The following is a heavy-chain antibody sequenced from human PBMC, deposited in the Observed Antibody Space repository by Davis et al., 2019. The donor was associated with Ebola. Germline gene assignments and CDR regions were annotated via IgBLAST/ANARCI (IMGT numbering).Heavy chain of an antibody. Sequence: MPSETLSLTCAVYGGSFSGYYWSWIRQPPGKGPEWIGEINHSGSTNYNPSLKSRVTISVDTSKNQFSLKLSSVTAADTAVYYCARRRIITYYYDSSGYYFDYWGQGTLVTVSS. CDR2: INHSGST. V-gene: IGHV4-34*01. J-gene: IGHJ4*02. CDR1: GGSFSGYY. CDR3: ARRRIITYYYDSSGYYFDY. D-gene: IGHD3-22*01.